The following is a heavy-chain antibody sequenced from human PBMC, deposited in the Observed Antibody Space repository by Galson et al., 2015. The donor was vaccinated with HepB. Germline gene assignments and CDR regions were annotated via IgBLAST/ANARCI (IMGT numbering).Heavy chain of an antibody. CDR1: GGSISSGSYY. Sequence: TLSLTCTVSGGSISSGSYYWSWIRQPAGKGLEWIGRIYTSGSTNYNPSLRSRVTMSVDTSKNQFSLKLSSVTAADTAVYYCARGRGGIAARPQTFDYWGQGTLVTVSS. CDR2: IYTSGST. CDR3: ARGRGGIAARPQTFDY. V-gene: IGHV4-61*02. D-gene: IGHD6-6*01. J-gene: IGHJ4*02.